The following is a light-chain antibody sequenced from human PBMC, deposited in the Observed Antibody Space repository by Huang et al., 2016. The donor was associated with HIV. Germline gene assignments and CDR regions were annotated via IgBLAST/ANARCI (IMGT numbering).Light chain of an antibody. J-gene: IGKJ1*01. V-gene: IGKV1-33*01. CDR1: QDISNY. Sequence: DIQMTQSPSSLSASVGERVTIPCQASQDISNYLNWYQHKPGKAPKFLIYDATNLETGVPSRFSGSGSGTDFTFTISSLQPEDIATYYCQHQTTFGQGTKVEIK. CDR3: QHQTT. CDR2: DAT.